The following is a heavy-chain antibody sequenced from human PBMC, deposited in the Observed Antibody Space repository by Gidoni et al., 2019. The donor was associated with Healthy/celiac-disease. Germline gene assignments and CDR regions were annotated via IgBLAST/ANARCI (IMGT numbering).Heavy chain of an antibody. CDR2: ISSSSSYT. D-gene: IGHD5-12*01. CDR3: ARSYSGEYYFDY. V-gene: IGHV3-11*05. CDR1: GFPFSDYY. J-gene: IGHJ4*02. Sequence: QVQLVESGGGLVKPGGSLRLACAASGFPFSDYYMSWIRQAPGKGLEWVSYISSSSSYTNYADSVKGRFTISRDNAKNSLYLQMNSLRAEDTAVYYCARSYSGEYYFDYWGQGTLVTVSS.